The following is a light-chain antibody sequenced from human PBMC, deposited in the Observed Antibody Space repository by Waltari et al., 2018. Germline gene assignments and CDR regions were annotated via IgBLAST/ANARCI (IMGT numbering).Light chain of an antibody. J-gene: IGLJ1*01. CDR3: CSYAGGTAYV. CDR2: EAT. CDR1: SSDIGTYNF. Sequence: SALTQPASVSGSPGQSITISCTGTSSDIGTYNFVSWYQEYPGKAPKLIIYEATKRASGVSYRFSASKSGNTASLTIAGLQADDEADYSCCSYAGGTAYVFGTGTRVTVL. V-gene: IGLV2-23*01.